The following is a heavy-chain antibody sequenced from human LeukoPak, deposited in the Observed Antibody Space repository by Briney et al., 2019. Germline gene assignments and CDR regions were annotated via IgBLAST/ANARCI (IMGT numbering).Heavy chain of an antibody. CDR3: ARGMPYYDILTGYYTWFDP. V-gene: IGHV1-69*13. CDR1: GGTFSSYA. D-gene: IGHD3-9*01. J-gene: IGHJ5*02. Sequence: SVKVSCKASGGTFSSYAISWVRQAPGQGLEWMGGIIPIFGTANYAQKFQGRVTITADESTSTAYMELSSLRSEDTAVYYCARGMPYYDILTGYYTWFDPWGQGTLVIVSS. CDR2: IIPIFGTA.